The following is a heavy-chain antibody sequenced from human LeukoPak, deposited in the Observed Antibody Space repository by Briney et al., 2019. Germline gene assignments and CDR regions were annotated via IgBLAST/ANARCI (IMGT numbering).Heavy chain of an antibody. V-gene: IGHV4-39*07. CDR3: ARGLAKRFGDPIIQYYYMDV. CDR2: SYYSGST. Sequence: PSETLSLTCTVSGGSISSRSYYWGWIRQPPGKGLEWIASSYYSGSTYYNPSLKSRVTISVDTSKNQFSLKLNSVTAADTAVYYCARGLAKRFGDPIIQYYYMDVWGKGTTVTISS. CDR1: GGSISSRSYY. J-gene: IGHJ6*03. D-gene: IGHD3-10*01.